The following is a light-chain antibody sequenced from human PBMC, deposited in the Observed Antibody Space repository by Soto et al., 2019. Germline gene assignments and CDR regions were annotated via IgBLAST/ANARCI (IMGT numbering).Light chain of an antibody. Sequence: EIVMAQSPATLCVSPGERATLSCRASQSVSSNLAWYQQKPGQAPRLLIYGASTRATGIPARFSDSGSGTEFTLTISSLQSEDFAVYYCQQYNNWPPWTFGQGTKVDIK. CDR3: QQYNNWPPWT. CDR2: GAS. CDR1: QSVSSN. J-gene: IGKJ1*01. V-gene: IGKV3-15*01.